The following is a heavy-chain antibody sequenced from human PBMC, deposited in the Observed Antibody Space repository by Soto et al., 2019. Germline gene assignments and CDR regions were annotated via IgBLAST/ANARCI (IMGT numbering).Heavy chain of an antibody. CDR2: IKSKTDGGTT. CDR3: TTEVYYYYGMDV. V-gene: IGHV3-15*01. CDR1: GFTSSNAW. Sequence: EVQLVESGGGLVKPGGYLRLSCAASGFTSSNAWMSWVRQAPGKGLEWVGRIKSKTDGGTTDYAAPVKGRFTISRDDSKYTLYLQMNSLKTEDTSVYYCTTEVYYYYGMDVWGQGTTVTVSS. J-gene: IGHJ6*02.